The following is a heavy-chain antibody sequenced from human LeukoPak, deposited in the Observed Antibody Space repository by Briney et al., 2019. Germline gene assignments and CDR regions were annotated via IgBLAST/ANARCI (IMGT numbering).Heavy chain of an antibody. Sequence: GESLKISCKGSGYGFTSYWIGWVRQMPGKGLEWTGIIYPGDSDTRYSPSSQGQVTISADKSISTAYLQWSSLKASDTAMYYCATLSSWYSFGYFDYWGQGTLVTVSS. D-gene: IGHD6-13*01. CDR3: ATLSSWYSFGYFDY. CDR2: IYPGDSDT. J-gene: IGHJ4*02. V-gene: IGHV5-51*01. CDR1: GYGFTSYW.